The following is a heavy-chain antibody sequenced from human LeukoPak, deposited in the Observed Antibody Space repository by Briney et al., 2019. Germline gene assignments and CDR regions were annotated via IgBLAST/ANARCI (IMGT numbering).Heavy chain of an antibody. Sequence: PGGSLRLSCAASGFTFSSYAMTWVRQAPGKGLEWVSVISGSGISTYYADSVKGRFTISRDNSKNTVYLEMNSLRAEDTAAYYCAKDRAESRVTPGVDVWGQGTTVTVSS. V-gene: IGHV3-23*01. CDR2: ISGSGIST. J-gene: IGHJ6*02. CDR3: AKDRAESRVTPGVDV. CDR1: GFTFSSYA. D-gene: IGHD2-21*02.